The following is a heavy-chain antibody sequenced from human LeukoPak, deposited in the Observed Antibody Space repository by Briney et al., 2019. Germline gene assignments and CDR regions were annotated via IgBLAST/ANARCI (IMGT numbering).Heavy chain of an antibody. CDR2: ITGSGGST. CDR3: AKAFREYSSSSYSAFDT. CDR1: GFTFNTYA. Sequence: GGSLRLSCAASGFTFNTYAMSWVRQAPGKGLEWVSGITGSGGSTYYGDSVKGRFTISRDTSKNMLYLQMNSLRAEDTAVYYCAKAFREYSSSSYSAFDTWGQGTMVIVSS. D-gene: IGHD2-21*01. J-gene: IGHJ3*02. V-gene: IGHV3-23*01.